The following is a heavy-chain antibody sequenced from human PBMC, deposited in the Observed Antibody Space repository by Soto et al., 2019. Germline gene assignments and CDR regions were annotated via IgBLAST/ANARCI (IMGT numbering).Heavy chain of an antibody. CDR2: ISSSSSII. CDR3: ARGVPAAMSYFQY. J-gene: IGHJ1*01. D-gene: IGHD2-2*01. V-gene: IGHV3-48*01. Sequence: GSLRLSCAASGFTFSSYSMNWVRQAPGKGLEWVSYISSSSSIIYYADSVKGRFTISRDNAKNSLYLQMNSLRAEDTAIYYCARGVPAAMSYFQYWGQGTLVTVSS. CDR1: GFTFSSYS.